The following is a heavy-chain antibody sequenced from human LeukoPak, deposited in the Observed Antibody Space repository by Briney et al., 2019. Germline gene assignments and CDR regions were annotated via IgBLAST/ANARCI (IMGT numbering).Heavy chain of an antibody. V-gene: IGHV1-69*05. CDR2: IIPIFGTA. CDR1: GGTFSSYA. D-gene: IGHD3-10*01. Sequence: ASVKVSCKASGGTFSSYAISWVRQAPGQGLEWMGGIIPIFGTANYAQKFQGRVTITTDESTSTAYMELSSLRSEDTAVYYCARDYNYGGINWGQGTLVTVSS. CDR3: ARDYNYGGIN. J-gene: IGHJ4*02.